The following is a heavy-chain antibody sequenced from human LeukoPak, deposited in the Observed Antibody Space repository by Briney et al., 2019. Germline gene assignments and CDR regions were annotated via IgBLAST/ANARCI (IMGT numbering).Heavy chain of an antibody. V-gene: IGHV1-2*07. D-gene: IGHD4/OR15-4a*01. Sequence: SVKLSCKASGYTVTGYYLFWLPQAPGHGLEWMGWINPNSGATEYAHNLQRRVTRTSDTAIRTTYMELSSLRSDDTAAYYCARDARYSYGDNHSPALGFWGQGTPVTVSS. J-gene: IGHJ4*02. CDR2: INPNSGAT. CDR1: GYTVTGYY. CDR3: ARDARYSYGDNHSPALGF.